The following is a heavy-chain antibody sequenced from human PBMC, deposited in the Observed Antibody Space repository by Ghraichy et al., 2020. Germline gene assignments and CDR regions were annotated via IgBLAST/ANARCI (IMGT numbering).Heavy chain of an antibody. CDR1: AFTFSNYA. V-gene: IGHV3-23*01. J-gene: IGHJ3*01. Sequence: GGSLRLSCAASAFTFSNYAMTWVRQAPGKGLEWVSAITGSGGGAFYADSVKGRFTISRDNSKNTVFLQMNSLRAEDTALYYCAKDYSDYFDITGHLPEDFWGQGTMVTVSS. D-gene: IGHD3-22*01. CDR2: ITGSGGGA. CDR3: AKDYSDYFDITGHLPEDF.